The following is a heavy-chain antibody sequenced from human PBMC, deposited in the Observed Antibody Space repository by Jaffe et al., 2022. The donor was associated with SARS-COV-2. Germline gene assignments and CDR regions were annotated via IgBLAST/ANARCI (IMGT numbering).Heavy chain of an antibody. J-gene: IGHJ4*02. Sequence: EVQLVESGGGLVKPGGSLRLSCAASGFTFTSYSMNWVRQAPGKGLEWVSSITSSSSYIYYAHSVKGRFTISRDNAKNSLYLQMNSLRAEDTAVYYCAKADCSDGTCYRRPPDYWGQGTLVTVSS. CDR1: GFTFTSYS. CDR3: AKADCSDGTCYRRPPDY. V-gene: IGHV3-21*01. CDR2: ITSSSSYI. D-gene: IGHD2-15*01.